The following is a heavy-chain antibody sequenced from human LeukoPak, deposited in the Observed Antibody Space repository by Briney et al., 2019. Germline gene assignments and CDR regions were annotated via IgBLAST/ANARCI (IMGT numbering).Heavy chain of an antibody. CDR2: INPSGGST. J-gene: IGHJ4*02. V-gene: IGHV1-46*01. D-gene: IGHD1-26*01. CDR3: ARVPLGGSQLYSFDY. CDR1: GYMFTNYY. Sequence: ASVKVSCKASGYMFTNYYIHWVQQAPGQGLEWMGVINPSGGSTSYAEKFQSRVTMTRDTSTSTVYMELSSLRSDDTAVYYCARVPLGGSQLYSFDYWGQGTLVTVSS.